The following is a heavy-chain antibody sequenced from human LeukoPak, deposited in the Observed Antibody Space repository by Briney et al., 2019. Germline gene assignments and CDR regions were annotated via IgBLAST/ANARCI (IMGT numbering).Heavy chain of an antibody. CDR3: TIDTGCSGGTCYSFYDY. Sequence: GGSLRLSCAASGFTFSSYWMTWVRQAPGKGLEWVANIKQDGSEKYYVDSVKGRFTISRDNAKNSLYLQMNSLRAEDTAVYYCTIDTGCSGGTCYSFYDYWGQGTLVTVSS. CDR2: IKQDGSEK. D-gene: IGHD2-15*01. J-gene: IGHJ4*02. CDR1: GFTFSSYW. V-gene: IGHV3-7*01.